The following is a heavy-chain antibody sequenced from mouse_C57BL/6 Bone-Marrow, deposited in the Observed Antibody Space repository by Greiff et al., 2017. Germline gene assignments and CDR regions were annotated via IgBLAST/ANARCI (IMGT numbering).Heavy chain of an antibody. V-gene: IGHV1-55*01. CDR2: IDPGSGST. CDR3: ASAAYYSSPYYFEC. Sequence: QVQLQQPGAELVKPGASVKLSCKASGYTFTSYWITWVKQRPGQGLEWIGDIDPGSGSTNYNEKFKSKATLTVDKSSSTAYMQLSSLTSEDSAVYYYASAAYYSSPYYFECWGKGTTLTVSS. J-gene: IGHJ2*01. D-gene: IGHD2-5*01. CDR1: GYTFTSYW.